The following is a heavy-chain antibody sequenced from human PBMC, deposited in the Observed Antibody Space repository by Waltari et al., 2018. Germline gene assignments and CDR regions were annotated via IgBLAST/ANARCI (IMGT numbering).Heavy chain of an antibody. V-gene: IGHV4-59*01. CDR2: IYYTWST. CDR1: GGSISGFY. Sequence: QVQLQESGPSLLKPSETLSLICTVSGGSISGFYCSWFRQPPGKGLDWIGYIYYTWSTNFNPYLKSRVTMSVDTSKNQFSLKLSSVTAADTAFYYCARGGGGYWEWFDLWGQGTLVTVSS. D-gene: IGHD2-21*02. CDR3: ARGGGGYWEWFDL. J-gene: IGHJ5*02.